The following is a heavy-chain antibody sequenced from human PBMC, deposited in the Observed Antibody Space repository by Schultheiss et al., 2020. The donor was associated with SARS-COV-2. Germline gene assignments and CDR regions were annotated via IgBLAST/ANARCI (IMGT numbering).Heavy chain of an antibody. D-gene: IGHD3-22*01. CDR2: MNPNSGNT. V-gene: IGHV1-8*01. CDR1: GYTFTSYD. J-gene: IGHJ4*02. Sequence: ASVKVSCKASGYTFTSYDINWVRQATGQGLEWMGWMNPNSGNTGYAQKFHGRVTMTRNTSISTAYMELSSLRSEDTAVYYCARAADYSDSSAYLHPSDYWGQGTLVTVSS. CDR3: ARAADYSDSSAYLHPSDY.